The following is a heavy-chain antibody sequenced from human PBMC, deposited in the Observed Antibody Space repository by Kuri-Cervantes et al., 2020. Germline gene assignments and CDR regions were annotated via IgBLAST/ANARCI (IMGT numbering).Heavy chain of an antibody. V-gene: IGHV3-48*02. D-gene: IGHD6-13*01. CDR3: AKLLLSGIAAAGNFDY. CDR1: GFTFSSYS. CDR2: ISSSSSTI. Sequence: GGSLRLSCAASGFTFSSYSMNWVRQAPGKGLEWVSYISSSSSTIYYADSVKGRFTISRDNAKNSLYLQMNSLRDEDTAVYYCAKLLLSGIAAAGNFDYWGQGTLVTVSS. J-gene: IGHJ4*02.